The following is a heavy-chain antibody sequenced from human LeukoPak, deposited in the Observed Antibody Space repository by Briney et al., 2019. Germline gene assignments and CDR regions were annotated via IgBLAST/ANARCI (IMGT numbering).Heavy chain of an antibody. CDR3: ARHGGYSGYDYHFDY. J-gene: IGHJ4*02. CDR1: GDSISYYY. D-gene: IGHD5-12*01. V-gene: IGHV4-59*08. Sequence: SETLSLTCTVSGDSISYYYWSWIRQPPGKGLEWIGYIYYSGSTNYNPSLKSRVTILVDTSKNQFSLNLSSVTAAHTAVYYCARHGGYSGYDYHFDYWGQGTLVTVSS. CDR2: IYYSGST.